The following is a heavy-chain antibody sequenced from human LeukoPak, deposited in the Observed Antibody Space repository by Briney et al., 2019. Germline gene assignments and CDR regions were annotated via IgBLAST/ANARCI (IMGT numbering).Heavy chain of an antibody. D-gene: IGHD5-18*01. V-gene: IGHV4-59*01. J-gene: IGHJ5*02. CDR1: GGSISSYY. Sequence: WETLSLTCTVSGGSISSYYWSWIRQPPGKGLEWIGYIYYSGSTNYNPSLKSRVTISVDTSKNQFSLKLSSVTAADTAVYYCARGVGAARYSYGYWFDPWGQGTLVTVSS. CDR3: ARGVGAARYSYGYWFDP. CDR2: IYYSGST.